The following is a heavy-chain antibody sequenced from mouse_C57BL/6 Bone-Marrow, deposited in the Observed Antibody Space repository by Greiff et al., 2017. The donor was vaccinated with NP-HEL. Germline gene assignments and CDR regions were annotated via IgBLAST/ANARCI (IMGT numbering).Heavy chain of an antibody. J-gene: IGHJ4*01. CDR3: ARGAHYYGSSSYAMDY. CDR2: IYPGGGYT. D-gene: IGHD1-1*01. CDR1: GYTFTNYW. V-gene: IGHV1-63*01. Sequence: QVQLQQSGAELVRPGTSVKMSCKASGYTFTNYWIGWAKQRPGHGLEWIGDIYPGGGYTNYNEKFKGKATLTADKSSSTAYMQFSSLTSEDSAIYDWARGAHYYGSSSYAMDYWGQGTSVTVSS.